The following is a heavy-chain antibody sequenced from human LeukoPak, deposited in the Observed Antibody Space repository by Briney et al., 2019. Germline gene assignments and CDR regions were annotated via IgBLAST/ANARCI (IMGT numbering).Heavy chain of an antibody. CDR2: IYTSGST. J-gene: IGHJ4*02. Sequence: SETLSLTCTVSGGSISSYYWSWIRQPTGKGLEWIGRIYTSGSTNYNPSLKSRVTMSVDTSKNQFSLKLSSVTAADTAVYYCAGGPYSSSWETLFDYWGQGTLVTVSS. CDR1: GGSISSYY. D-gene: IGHD6-13*01. CDR3: AGGPYSSSWETLFDY. V-gene: IGHV4-4*07.